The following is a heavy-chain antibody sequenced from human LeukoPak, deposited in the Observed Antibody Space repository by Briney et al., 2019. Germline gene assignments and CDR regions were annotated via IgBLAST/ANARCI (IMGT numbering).Heavy chain of an antibody. CDR3: AKINPYDYVWGSADY. V-gene: IGHV3-23*01. CDR1: GFTFSSYA. CDR2: ISTSGAST. J-gene: IGHJ4*02. D-gene: IGHD3-16*01. Sequence: GGSLRLSCAASGFTFSSYAMSWVRQAPGKGLEWGSTISTSGASTYYADSVKGRFTISRDNSKNTLYLQMNSLRAEDTAVYYCAKINPYDYVWGSADYWGQGTLVTVSS.